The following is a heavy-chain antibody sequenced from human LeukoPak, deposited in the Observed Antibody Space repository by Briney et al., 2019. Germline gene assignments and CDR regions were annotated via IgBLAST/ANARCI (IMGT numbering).Heavy chain of an antibody. CDR3: ARERCYYDRSGDKWFDS. Sequence: WETLSLTCTTSGGSFSSSIYDWGCIPQSPGKGRVWIIIIYYTGITNYNPSLKSRVTFSVHTSKYQFSLRLSSVTAAPTSVYYCARERCYYDRSGDKWFDSWGQGTLVTVSS. D-gene: IGHD3-22*01. V-gene: IGHV4-39*02. CDR2: IYYTGIT. J-gene: IGHJ5*01. CDR1: GGSFSSSIYD.